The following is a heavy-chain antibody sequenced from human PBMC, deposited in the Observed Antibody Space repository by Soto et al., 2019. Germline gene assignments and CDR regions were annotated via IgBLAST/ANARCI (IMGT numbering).Heavy chain of an antibody. CDR2: INHSGST. Sequence: SETLSLTWAVYGGSFSGYYWSWIRQPPGKGLEWIGEINHSGSTNYNPSLKSRVTISVDTSKNQFSLKLSSVTAADTAVYYCARGSYDFLSGYLSHYYYYYYMDVWGKGTTVTVSS. V-gene: IGHV4-34*01. CDR1: GGSFSGYY. J-gene: IGHJ6*03. CDR3: ARGSYDFLSGYLSHYYYYYYMDV. D-gene: IGHD3-3*01.